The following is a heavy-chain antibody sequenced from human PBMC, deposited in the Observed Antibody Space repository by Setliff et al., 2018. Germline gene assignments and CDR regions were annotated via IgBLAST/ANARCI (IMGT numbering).Heavy chain of an antibody. D-gene: IGHD3-3*01. CDR2: IYTSWST. CDR3: ARVTGFSYMDV. CDR1: GDPMSSRRYY. V-gene: IGHV4-61*09. J-gene: IGHJ6*03. Sequence: SETLSLTCTVSGDPMSSRRYYWAWIRQPAGKRLEWIGQIYTSWSTNYNPSLKSRVTISLDTSNNQFSLKLNSVTGADTAVYYCARVTGFSYMDVWGKGTTVTVSS.